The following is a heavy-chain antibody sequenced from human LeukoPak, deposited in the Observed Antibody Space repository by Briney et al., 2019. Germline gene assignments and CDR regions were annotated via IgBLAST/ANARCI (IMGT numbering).Heavy chain of an antibody. CDR2: INPSGGST. V-gene: IGHV1-46*01. CDR3: ARDPSRGGGRVPGSLGVKPPTKRDYYYGMDV. J-gene: IGHJ6*02. Sequence: ASVKVSCKASGYTFTSCYMHWVRQAPGQGLEWMGIINPSGGSTSYAQKFQGRVTMTRDTSTSTVYMELSSLRSEDTAVYYCARDPSRGGGRVPGSLGVKPPTKRDYYYGMDVWGQGTTVTVSS. CDR1: GYTFTSCY. D-gene: IGHD2-15*01.